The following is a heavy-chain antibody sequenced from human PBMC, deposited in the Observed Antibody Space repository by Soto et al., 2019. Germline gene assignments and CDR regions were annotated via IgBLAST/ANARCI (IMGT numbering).Heavy chain of an antibody. V-gene: IGHV4-30-4*01. CDR1: DGSISSGDYY. D-gene: IGHD3-10*01. J-gene: IGHJ4*02. Sequence: SETLSLTCTVSDGSISSGDYYWSWIRQPPGKGLEWIGYIYYSGSTYYNPSLKSRVTISVDTSKNQFSLKLSSVTAADTAVYYCARSQTTYYYGSGSPYYFGYWGQGTLVTVSS. CDR2: IYYSGST. CDR3: ARSQTTYYYGSGSPYYFGY.